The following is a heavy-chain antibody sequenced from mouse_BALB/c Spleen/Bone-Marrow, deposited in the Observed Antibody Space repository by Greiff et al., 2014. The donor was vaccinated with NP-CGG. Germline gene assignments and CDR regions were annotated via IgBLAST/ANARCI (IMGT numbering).Heavy chain of an antibody. J-gene: IGHJ1*01. CDR3: ARDRNYDINWYFDV. Sequence: EVKLEESGGGLVQPGGSLRLSCATSGFTFTDYYMSWVRQPPGKALEWLGFIRNKANGYTTEYSASVKGRFTISRDNSQSILYLQMNILRTGDSATYYCARDRNYDINWYFDVWGAGTTVTVSS. CDR1: GFTFTDYY. CDR2: IRNKANGYTT. D-gene: IGHD1-1*01. V-gene: IGHV7-3*02.